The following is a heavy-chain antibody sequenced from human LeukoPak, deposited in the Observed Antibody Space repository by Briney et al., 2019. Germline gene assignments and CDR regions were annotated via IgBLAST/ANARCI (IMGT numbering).Heavy chain of an antibody. CDR1: GYTLTYNN. D-gene: IGHD2-8*02. J-gene: IGHJ4*02. CDR3: ARESGHCSGDNCFYFFDL. CDR2: INTKSGDT. V-gene: IGHV1-18*04. Sequence: ASVKVSCKASGYTLTYNNISWVRQAPGQGLEWMGWINTKSGDTNYARTLQGRVTMTTDTSGNTAYMELRSPRSDDTAVYYCARESGHCSGDNCFYFFDLWGQGFLVSVSS.